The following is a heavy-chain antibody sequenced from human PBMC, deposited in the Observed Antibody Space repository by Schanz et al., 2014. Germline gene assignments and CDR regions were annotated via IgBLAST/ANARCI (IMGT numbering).Heavy chain of an antibody. Sequence: MVETCFFFFPPLTSLRLSCTISGFSFSRYGMHWVRQAPGKGLEWVAVISSDETVTYYVDSVKGRFTISRDNSKNTLYLQMSSLKTEDTAVYYCAKIGYGGLLNYYIDHWGQGTLVTVSS. J-gene: IGHJ4*02. CDR1: GFSFSRYG. D-gene: IGHD3-16*01. V-gene: IGHV3-30*18. CDR3: AKIGYGGLLNYYIDH. CDR2: ISSDETVT.